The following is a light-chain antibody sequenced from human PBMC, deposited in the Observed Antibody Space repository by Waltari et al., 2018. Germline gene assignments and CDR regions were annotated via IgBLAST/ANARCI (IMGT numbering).Light chain of an antibody. CDR3: QQYDNLPLT. CDR1: QDISNY. CDR2: DAS. V-gene: IGKV1-33*01. J-gene: IGKJ4*01. Sequence: DIQMTQSPSSLSASVGDRVTITCQASQDISNYLNWYQQKPGKAPKHLIYDASNLETGVPSRFSGSGSGTDFTFTISCLQPEDIATYYCQQYDNLPLTFGGGTKVEI.